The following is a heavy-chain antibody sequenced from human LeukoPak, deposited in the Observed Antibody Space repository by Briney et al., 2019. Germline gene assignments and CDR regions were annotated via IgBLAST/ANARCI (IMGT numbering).Heavy chain of an antibody. CDR1: GGSISSYY. D-gene: IGHD6-19*01. CDR3: ARQQWGRNFDY. V-gene: IGHV4-4*07. Sequence: ASETLSLTCTVSGGSISSYYWIWIRQPAGKGLEWIGRIYTSGTTNYKPSLKSRVTMSVDTSKNQFSLKLSSVTAADTAVYYCARQQWGRNFDYWGQGTLVTVSS. CDR2: IYTSGTT. J-gene: IGHJ4*02.